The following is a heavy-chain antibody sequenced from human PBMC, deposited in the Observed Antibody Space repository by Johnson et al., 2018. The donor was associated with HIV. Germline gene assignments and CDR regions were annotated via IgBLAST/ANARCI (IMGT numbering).Heavy chain of an antibody. J-gene: IGHJ3*01. D-gene: IGHD1-14*01. CDR3: AREHRADESFDL. CDR1: GFTFSSYD. Sequence: MQLVESGGGLVQPGGSLRLSCAASGFTFSSYDMHWVRQATGKGLEWVSAIGTAGDTYYPGSVKGRFTISRENAKNSLYLQMNSLRAGDTAVYYCAREHRADESFDLWGQGTMVTVSS. V-gene: IGHV3-13*01. CDR2: IGTAGDT.